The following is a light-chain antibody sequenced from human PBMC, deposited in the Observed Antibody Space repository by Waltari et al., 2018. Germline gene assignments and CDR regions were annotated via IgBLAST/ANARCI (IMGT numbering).Light chain of an antibody. J-gene: IGLJ2*01. CDR1: SPNIGAGYD. V-gene: IGLV1-40*01. CDR2: DNN. Sequence: QSVLTQPPSVSGAPGQRVTISCTGSSPNIGAGYDVHWYQQLPGTAPKLLIYDNNNRPSGVPDRLKGSKSCTSASLAITGLQAEDEADYYCQSYDRSLSGSVFGGGTKLTVL. CDR3: QSYDRSLSGSV.